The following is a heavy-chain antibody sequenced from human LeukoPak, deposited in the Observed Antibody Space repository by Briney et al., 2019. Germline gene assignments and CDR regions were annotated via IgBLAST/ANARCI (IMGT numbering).Heavy chain of an antibody. D-gene: IGHD5-18*01. J-gene: IGHJ4*02. V-gene: IGHV5-51*01. Sequence: GESLNISCKCSGYSLTSYWIVLVRQMPGKGLERMGVICPGDSDTRYSPSFQGKVTISADKSISTAYLQWSSLKASDSAMYYCARRNPDTAMVCFDYWGQGTLVTVSS. CDR2: ICPGDSDT. CDR3: ARRNPDTAMVCFDY. CDR1: GYSLTSYW.